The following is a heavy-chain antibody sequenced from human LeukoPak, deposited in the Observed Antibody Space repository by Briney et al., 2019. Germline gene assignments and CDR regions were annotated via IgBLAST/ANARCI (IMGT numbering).Heavy chain of an antibody. J-gene: IGHJ5*02. Sequence: ASVKVSCKASGYTFTSYYMHWVRQAPGQGLEWMGIINPSGGSTSYAQKFQGRVTMSADTSTSTAYMELRSLRFDDTAIYYCAKDWHILTGRNCFDPWGQGTLVTVSS. CDR3: AKDWHILTGRNCFDP. V-gene: IGHV1-46*01. D-gene: IGHD3-9*01. CDR1: GYTFTSYY. CDR2: INPSGGST.